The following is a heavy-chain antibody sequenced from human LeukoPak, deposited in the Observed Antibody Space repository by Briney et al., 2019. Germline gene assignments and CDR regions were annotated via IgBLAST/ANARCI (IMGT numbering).Heavy chain of an antibody. D-gene: IGHD5-18*01. Sequence: ASVKVSCKASGYTFTSYDINWVRQATGQGLEWMGWMNPNSGNTGYAQKFQGRVTMTRNTSISTAYMELSSLRSEDTAVHYCARSQKYSYGIDWDYWGQGTLVTVSS. CDR1: GYTFTSYD. CDR2: MNPNSGNT. J-gene: IGHJ4*02. CDR3: ARSQKYSYGIDWDY. V-gene: IGHV1-8*01.